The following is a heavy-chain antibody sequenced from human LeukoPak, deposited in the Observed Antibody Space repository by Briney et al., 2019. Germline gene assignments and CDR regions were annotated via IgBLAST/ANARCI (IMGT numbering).Heavy chain of an antibody. V-gene: IGHV3-33*01. CDR2: LWYDASEK. D-gene: IGHD3-22*01. CDR1: GFAFSSYG. J-gene: IGHJ4*02. CDR3: VTYYYDSSGYSIDDY. Sequence: PGGSLRLSCVASGFAFSSYGMHWVRQAPGKELEWVAVLWYDASEKYYADSVKGRFTISRDNSKNTLYLQMNSLRAEDTAVYYCVTYYYDSSGYSIDDYWGQGTLVTVSS.